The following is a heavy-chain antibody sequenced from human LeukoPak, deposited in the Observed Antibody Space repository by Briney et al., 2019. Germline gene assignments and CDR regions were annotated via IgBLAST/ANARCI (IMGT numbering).Heavy chain of an antibody. CDR3: ARDKGTKRRLEYFDY. CDR2: IYHSGST. CDR1: GYSISSGYY. J-gene: IGHJ4*02. V-gene: IGHV4-38-2*02. D-gene: IGHD1-1*01. Sequence: PSETLSLTCTVSGYSISSGYYWGWIRQPPGKGLEWIGSIYHSGSTYYNPSLKSRVTISVDTPKNQFSLKLSSVTAADTAVYYCARDKGTKRRLEYFDYWGQGTLVTVSS.